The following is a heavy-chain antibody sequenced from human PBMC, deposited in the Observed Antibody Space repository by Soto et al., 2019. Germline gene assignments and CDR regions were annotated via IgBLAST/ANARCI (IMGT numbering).Heavy chain of an antibody. V-gene: IGHV3-33*01. D-gene: IGHD1-1*01. CDR3: ARDRGTFNFDY. J-gene: IGHJ4*02. Sequence: QVQLVESGGAVVQPGTSLRLSCAASGFSFSNYVIHWVRQAPGKGLAWVALVWHDGGEKFYGDAVKGRFSISRDNSKNTVSLIMDSLRADDTAVYYCARDRGTFNFDYWGPGTLVTVSS. CDR1: GFSFSNYV. CDR2: VWHDGGEK.